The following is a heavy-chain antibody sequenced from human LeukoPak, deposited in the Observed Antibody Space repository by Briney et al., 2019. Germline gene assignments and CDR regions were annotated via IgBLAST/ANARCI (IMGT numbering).Heavy chain of an antibody. D-gene: IGHD2-15*01. CDR2: TYYRSKWYN. Sequence: SQTLSLTCAISGDTVSSNSAAWNWTRQSPSRGLEWLGWTYYRSKWYNDYAVSVKSRITISPDTSTNQFSMQQNTVRHVNTAVYYCARTRKCHTRIAFYYDYWGQGTLVTVSS. CDR1: GDTVSSNSAA. J-gene: IGHJ4*02. V-gene: IGHV6-1*01. CDR3: ARTRKCHTRIAFYYDY.